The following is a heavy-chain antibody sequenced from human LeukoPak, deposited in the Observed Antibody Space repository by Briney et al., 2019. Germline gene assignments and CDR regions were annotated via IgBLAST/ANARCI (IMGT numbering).Heavy chain of an antibody. CDR3: ANDENDYGDRGTSDY. J-gene: IGHJ4*02. D-gene: IGHD4-17*01. CDR2: ISGSGGST. CDR1: GFTFSSYA. Sequence: GGSLRLSCAASGFTFSSYAMSWVRQAPGKGLEWVSAISGSGGSTYYADSEKGRFTISRDNSKNTLYLQMNSLRAEDTAVYYCANDENDYGDRGTSDYWGQGTLVTVSS. V-gene: IGHV3-23*01.